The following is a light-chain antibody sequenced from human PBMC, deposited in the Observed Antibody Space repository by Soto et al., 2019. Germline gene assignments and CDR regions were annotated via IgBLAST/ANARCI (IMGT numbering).Light chain of an antibody. Sequence: QSVLTQPPSVSAAPGQDVTISCSGSSSNLAYNSLSWYQQLPGTAPKLLIYDDNKRPSGIPARFSGSKSGPSATLGITGLETGDEADYYCGAWDDSLNVYVFGSGTKLTVL. V-gene: IGLV1-51*01. CDR3: GAWDDSLNVYV. J-gene: IGLJ1*01. CDR2: DDN. CDR1: SSNLAYNS.